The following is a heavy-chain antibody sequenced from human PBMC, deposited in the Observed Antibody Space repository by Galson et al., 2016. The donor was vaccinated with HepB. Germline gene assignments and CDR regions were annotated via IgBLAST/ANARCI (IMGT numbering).Heavy chain of an antibody. V-gene: IGHV1-3*01. J-gene: IGHJ5*02. D-gene: IGHD3-10*01. Sequence: SVKVSCKASGYTFSNYGIHWVRQAPGQGLDWMGWINAGNGYTKYSQKFQGRVTITRDTSASTAYMELSSLRYEDTAVYYCARGASYGSGGYYNWFDPWGQGTLVTVSS. CDR3: ARGASYGSGGYYNWFDP. CDR1: GYTFSNYG. CDR2: INAGNGYT.